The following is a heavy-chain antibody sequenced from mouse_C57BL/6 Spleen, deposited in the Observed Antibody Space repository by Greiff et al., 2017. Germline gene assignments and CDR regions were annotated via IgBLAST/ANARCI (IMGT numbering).Heavy chain of an antibody. D-gene: IGHD1-1*02. V-gene: IGHV1-80*01. J-gene: IGHJ1*03. CDR3: ARWGGGYFDV. Sequence: QVQLKESGAELGKPGASVKISCKASGYAFSSYWMNWVKQRPGKGLEWIGQIYPGDGDTNYNGKFKGKATLTADKSSSTAYMQLSSLTSEDSAVYFCARWGGGYFDVWGTGTTVTVSS. CDR1: GYAFSSYW. CDR2: IYPGDGDT.